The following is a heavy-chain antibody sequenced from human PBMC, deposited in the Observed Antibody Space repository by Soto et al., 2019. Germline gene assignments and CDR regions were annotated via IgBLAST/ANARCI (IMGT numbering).Heavy chain of an antibody. CDR1: GFTFSRHG. Sequence: PGGSLRLSCAASGFTFSRHGLHRVRPAPGKGLEWVAVISYDGSNKYYADSVKGRFTISRDNSKNTLYLQMNSLRAEDTAVYYCAKTLHTAMEYYFDYWGQGTLVTVSS. CDR3: AKTLHTAMEYYFDY. J-gene: IGHJ4*02. CDR2: ISYDGSNK. D-gene: IGHD5-18*01. V-gene: IGHV3-30*18.